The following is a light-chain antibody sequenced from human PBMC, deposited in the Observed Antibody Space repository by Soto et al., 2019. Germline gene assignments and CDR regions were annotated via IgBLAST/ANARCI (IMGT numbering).Light chain of an antibody. V-gene: IGKV1-39*01. CDR1: QSISSY. CDR3: QQSYSTPPT. CDR2: AAS. J-gene: IGKJ1*01. Sequence: DIQMTQSPSSLSASVGDGVTVTCRASQSISSYLNWYQQKPGKAPNLLIYAASSLQSGVPSRFSGSGSGTDFTLTISSLQPEDFATYYCQQSYSTPPTFGRGTKVEIK.